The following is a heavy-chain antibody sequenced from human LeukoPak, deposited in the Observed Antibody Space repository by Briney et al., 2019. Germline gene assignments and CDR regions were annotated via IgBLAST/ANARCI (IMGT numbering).Heavy chain of an antibody. J-gene: IGHJ2*01. Sequence: PSETLSLTCTLSGDSITGSDHYGVWIRQSPGKGLEWIGSVSHSGNTYYKSSLRSRVTVSLDTSKNEFSLILTSVTAADTAEYYCARHLYYSASAFWYIDLWGRGTLVIVSP. CDR1: GDSITGSDHY. CDR2: VSHSGNT. D-gene: IGHD3-10*01. V-gene: IGHV4-39*01. CDR3: ARHLYYSASAFWYIDL.